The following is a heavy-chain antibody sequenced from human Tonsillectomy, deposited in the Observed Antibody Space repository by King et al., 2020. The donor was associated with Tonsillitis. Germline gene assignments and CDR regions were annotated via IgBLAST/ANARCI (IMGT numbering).Heavy chain of an antibody. D-gene: IGHD2-15*01. J-gene: IGHJ4*02. CDR3: AKGSGGLVVTSFDF. Sequence: VQLVESGGDLVQPGRSLTLSCAASGFTFDDYAMHWVRQAPGKGLEWVSGIGRSRGTIAYADSVQGRFPISRDNAKNSLYLQMNSLRAEDTALYYCAKGSGGLVVTSFDFWGQGTLVSVSS. CDR1: GFTFDDYA. CDR2: IGRSRGTI. V-gene: IGHV3-9*01.